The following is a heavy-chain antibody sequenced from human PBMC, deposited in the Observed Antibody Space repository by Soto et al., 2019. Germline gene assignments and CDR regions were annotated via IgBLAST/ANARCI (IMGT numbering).Heavy chain of an antibody. CDR1: GYSFFSYY. CDR2: FLASGGNT. V-gene: IGHV1-46*01. D-gene: IGHD3-3*02. Sequence: ASVKVSCKESGYSFFSYYIHWVRQAPGQGLEWMGRFLASGGNTDYAQRFRGRVSMTRDTSSTNTVSLELTSLTSDDTAVYYCERGGATIFGVIDSWGQGTSVTVYS. CDR3: ERGGATIFGVIDS. J-gene: IGHJ4*02.